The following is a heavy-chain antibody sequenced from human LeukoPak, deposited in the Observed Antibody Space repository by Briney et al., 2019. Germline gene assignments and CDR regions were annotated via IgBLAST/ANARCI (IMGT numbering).Heavy chain of an antibody. CDR1: GFTFSSYA. Sequence: GGSLRLSCAASGFTFSSYAMSWVRQAPGKGLEWVSAISGSGGSTYYADSVKGRFTISRDNSKNTLYLQMNSLTAGDTAMYYCAKDQCSSSSLLSCRFFDYWGQGALVTVSS. V-gene: IGHV3-23*01. CDR3: AKDQCSSSSLLSCRFFDY. J-gene: IGHJ4*02. D-gene: IGHD2-2*01. CDR2: ISGSGGST.